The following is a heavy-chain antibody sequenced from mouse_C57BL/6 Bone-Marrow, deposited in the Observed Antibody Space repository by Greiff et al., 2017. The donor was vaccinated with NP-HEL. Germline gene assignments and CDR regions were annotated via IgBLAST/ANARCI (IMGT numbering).Heavy chain of an antibody. V-gene: IGHV1-85*01. CDR3: AREPTQAWFAY. CDR1: GYTFTSYD. Sequence: VQLQQSGPELVKPGASVKLSCKASGYTFTSYDINWVKQRPGQGLEWIGWIYPRDGSTTYNEKFKGKATLTVDTSSSTAYMELHSLTSEDSAVYFCAREPTQAWFAYWGQGTLVTVSA. J-gene: IGHJ3*01. CDR2: IYPRDGST.